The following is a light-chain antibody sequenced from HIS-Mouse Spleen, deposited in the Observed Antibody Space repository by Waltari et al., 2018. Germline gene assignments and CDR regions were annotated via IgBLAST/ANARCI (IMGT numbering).Light chain of an antibody. CDR2: EGS. Sequence: QSALTQPASVSGSLGQSITISCTGTSSDVGSYNLVSWYQQHPGKAPKLMIYEGSKRPSGGSNRFAGSKSGNTASLTISGLQAEDEADYYCCSYAGSSTWVFGGGTKLTVL. J-gene: IGLJ3*02. CDR1: SSDVGSYNL. V-gene: IGLV2-23*01. CDR3: CSYAGSSTWV.